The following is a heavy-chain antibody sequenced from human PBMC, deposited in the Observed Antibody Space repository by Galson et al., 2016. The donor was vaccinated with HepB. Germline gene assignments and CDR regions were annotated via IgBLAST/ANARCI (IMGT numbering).Heavy chain of an antibody. J-gene: IGHJ4*02. CDR2: ISYSGTHT. V-gene: IGHV3-23*01. Sequence: SLRLSCAASGFIFSAYAMSWVRQAPGKGLQWVSSISYSGTHTYYADSVKGRFTISRDNSKNTVYLQMSGLSAEDTAIYYCAKLNRRQVGPVDYWGQGTLVTVSS. CDR3: AKLNRRQVGPVDY. D-gene: IGHD1-26*01. CDR1: GFIFSAYA.